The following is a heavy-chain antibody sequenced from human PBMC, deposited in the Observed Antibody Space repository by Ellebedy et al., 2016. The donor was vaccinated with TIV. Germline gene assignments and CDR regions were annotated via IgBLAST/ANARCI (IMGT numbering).Heavy chain of an antibody. CDR3: ARAEMVYATYFDY. J-gene: IGHJ4*02. V-gene: IGHV3-7*01. CDR1: GFTFSNYW. CDR2: IKQDGTEK. Sequence: PGGSLRLSCAAPGFTFSNYWMNWIRQAPGKGLEWVANIKQDGTEKYYVDSVKGRFTISRDNAKNSLYLQMNSLRAEDTAVYYCARAEMVYATYFDYWGQGTLVTVSS. D-gene: IGHD2-8*01.